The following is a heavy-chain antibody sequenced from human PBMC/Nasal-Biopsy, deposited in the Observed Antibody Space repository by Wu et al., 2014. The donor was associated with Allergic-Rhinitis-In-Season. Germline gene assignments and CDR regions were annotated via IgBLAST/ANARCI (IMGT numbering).Heavy chain of an antibody. V-gene: IGHV4-30-2*04. D-gene: IGHD2-21*01. CDR3: ARDGGEKWFGMDV. CDR2: ST. Sequence: STNSNPSLKSRVTISVDTSKNQFSLKLSSVTAADTAVYYCARDGGEKWFGMDVWAKGPRSPSP. J-gene: IGHJ6*02.